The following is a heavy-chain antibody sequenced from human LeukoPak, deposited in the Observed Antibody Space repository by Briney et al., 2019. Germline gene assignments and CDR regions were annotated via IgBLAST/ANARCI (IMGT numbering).Heavy chain of an antibody. J-gene: IGHJ6*03. CDR1: GGSFSGYY. CDR2: INHSGST. D-gene: IGHD3-22*01. Sequence: PSETLSLTCAVYGGSFSGYYWSWIRQPPGKGLEWIGEINHSGSTNYNPSLKSRVTISVDTSKNQFSLKLSSVTAADTAVYYCARGRLTMIVVVPDRGHMDVWGKGTTVTVSS. CDR3: ARGRLTMIVVVPDRGHMDV. V-gene: IGHV4-34*01.